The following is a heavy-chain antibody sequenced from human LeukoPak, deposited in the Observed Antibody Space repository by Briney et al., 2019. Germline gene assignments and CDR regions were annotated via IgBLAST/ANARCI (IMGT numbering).Heavy chain of an antibody. D-gene: IGHD2-15*01. CDR3: ARDPLGYCSGGSCYSGYFDY. CDR1: GGSISGYY. J-gene: IGHJ4*02. Sequence: SETLSLTCTVSGGSISGYYWSWIRQPPGKGLEWIRYIYYSGSTNYNPSLKSRVTISVDTSKNQFSLKLSSVTAADTAVYYCARDPLGYCSGGSCYSGYFDYWGQGTLVTVSS. CDR2: IYYSGST. V-gene: IGHV4-59*01.